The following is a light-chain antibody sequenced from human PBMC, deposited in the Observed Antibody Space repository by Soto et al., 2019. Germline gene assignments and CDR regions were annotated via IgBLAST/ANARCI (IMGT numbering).Light chain of an antibody. J-gene: IGLJ2*01. CDR1: TGAVTSGHY. CDR3: LITYSGARV. Sequence: QAVVTQEPSLTVSPGGTVTLTCGSSTGAVTSGHYPYWFQQKPGQAPRTLIYDTRNKHSWTPARFSGSLLGGKAALTLSGAQPEDEAVYYCLITYSGARVFGAGTMLTVL. V-gene: IGLV7-46*01. CDR2: DTR.